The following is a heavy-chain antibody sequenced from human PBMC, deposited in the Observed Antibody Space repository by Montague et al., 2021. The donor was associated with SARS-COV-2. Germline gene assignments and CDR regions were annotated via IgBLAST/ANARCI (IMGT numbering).Heavy chain of an antibody. J-gene: IGHJ2*01. Sequence: SETLSLTCTVSGGHYFWSWIRQPPGQGLEWIGYIYYSGTTKYNPSLESRATISLDTSKNQLSLRLSSVTAADTAVYYCARIVVVTYSHFDLWGRGTLVTVSS. D-gene: IGHD3-22*01. CDR3: ARIVVVTYSHFDL. V-gene: IGHV4-59*01. CDR1: GGHYF. CDR2: IYYSGTT.